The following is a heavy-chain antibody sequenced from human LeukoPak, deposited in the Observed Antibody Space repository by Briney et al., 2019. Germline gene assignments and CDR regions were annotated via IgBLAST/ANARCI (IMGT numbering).Heavy chain of an antibody. V-gene: IGHV3-30*03. J-gene: IGHJ6*02. CDR3: ARDQGVVVHGKYHYYGMDV. D-gene: IGHD3-22*01. CDR1: GFTFSSYG. CDR2: IAYDGSNK. Sequence: PGGSLRLSCAASGFTFSSYGIHWVRQAPSKGLEWVAAIAYDGSNKYYADSVKGRFTISRDNSKKTLYLQMNSLRAEDAAVYYCARDQGVVVHGKYHYYGMDVWGQGTTVTVSS.